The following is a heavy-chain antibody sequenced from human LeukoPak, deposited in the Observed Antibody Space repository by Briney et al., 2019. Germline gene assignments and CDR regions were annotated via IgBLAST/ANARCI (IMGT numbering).Heavy chain of an antibody. J-gene: IGHJ6*02. CDR1: DGSISTNY. D-gene: IGHD6-19*01. Sequence: SETLSLTCSVSDGSISTNYWTWMRQPAGKGLEWIGRIYHGNPHYNPSFKSRVTMSLDTSTNQFPLKLSSVTAADTAVYYCTTRNLDSVWNYNMEVWGQGTTVTVSS. V-gene: IGHV4-4*07. CDR2: IYHGNP. CDR3: TTRNLDSVWNYNMEV.